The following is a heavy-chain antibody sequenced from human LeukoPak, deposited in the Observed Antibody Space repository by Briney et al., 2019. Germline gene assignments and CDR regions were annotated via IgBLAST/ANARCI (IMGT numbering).Heavy chain of an antibody. J-gene: IGHJ4*02. CDR2: IYLSGST. D-gene: IGHD1-7*01. V-gene: IGHV4-4*07. CDR3: ARQNYGAATIKY. Sequence: PSETLSLTCTVSGGSISSSYWSWIRQPAGKGLEWIGRIYLSGSTNYNPSLKSRVTVSVDTSKNQFSLKLSSVTAADTAVYYCARQNYGAATIKYWGQGTLVTVSS. CDR1: GGSISSSY.